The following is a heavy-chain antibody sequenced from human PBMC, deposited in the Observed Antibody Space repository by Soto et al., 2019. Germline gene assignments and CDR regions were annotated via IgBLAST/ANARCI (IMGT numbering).Heavy chain of an antibody. D-gene: IGHD5-18*01. J-gene: IGHJ5*02. Sequence: KPSETLSLTCAVSCGSISSSNWWSWVRQPPGKGLEWIGEIYHSGGTNYNPSLKSRVTISVDTSKNQFSLRLSSVTAADTAFYYCARSRPSVYTYGLEGWFGPWGQGSLVTVSS. CDR2: IYHSGGT. V-gene: IGHV4-4*02. CDR3: ARSRPSVYTYGLEGWFGP. CDR1: CGSISSSNW.